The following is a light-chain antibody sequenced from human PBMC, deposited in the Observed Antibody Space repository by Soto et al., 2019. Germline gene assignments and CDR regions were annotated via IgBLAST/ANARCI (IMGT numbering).Light chain of an antibody. J-gene: IGKJ1*01. Sequence: DIVMTQSPDSLAVSLGERATINCKSSQNVLYSSNNNNYLAWDQQKPGQPPKLLIYWASTRESGVPDRFSGSGSGTDFTLTISSLQAEDVAVYYCQQYYSTPLTFGQGTKVDIK. CDR1: QNVLYSSNNNNY. V-gene: IGKV4-1*01. CDR2: WAS. CDR3: QQYYSTPLT.